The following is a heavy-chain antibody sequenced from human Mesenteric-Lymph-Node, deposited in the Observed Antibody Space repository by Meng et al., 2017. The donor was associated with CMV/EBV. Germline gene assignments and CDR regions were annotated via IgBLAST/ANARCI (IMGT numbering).Heavy chain of an antibody. CDR1: GFTFSSYW. CDR3: ASLFRLIAALP. V-gene: IGHV3-7*01. CDR2: INQAGSER. J-gene: IGHJ5*02. Sequence: GESLKISCAASGFTFSSYWMSWVRQAPGKGLEWVANINQAGSERYYVDSVKGRFTISRDNAKNSLYLQMNSLRAEDTAVYYCASLFRLIAALPWGQGTLVTVSS. D-gene: IGHD6-6*01.